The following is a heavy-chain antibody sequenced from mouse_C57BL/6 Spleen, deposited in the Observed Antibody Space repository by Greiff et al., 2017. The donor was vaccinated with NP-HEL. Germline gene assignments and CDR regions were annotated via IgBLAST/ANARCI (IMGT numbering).Heavy chain of an antibody. V-gene: IGHV5-4*01. Sequence: EVQGVESGGGLVKPGGSLKLSCAASGFTFSSYAMSWVRQTPEKRLEWVATISDGGSYTYYPDNVKGRFTISRDNAKNNLYLQMSHLKSEDTAMYYCARGQEAQATWFAYWGQGTLVTVSA. CDR2: ISDGGSYT. D-gene: IGHD3-2*02. CDR3: ARGQEAQATWFAY. J-gene: IGHJ3*01. CDR1: GFTFSSYA.